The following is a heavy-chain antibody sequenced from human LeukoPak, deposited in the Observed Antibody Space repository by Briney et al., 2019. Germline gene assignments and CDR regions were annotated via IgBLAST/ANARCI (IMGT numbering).Heavy chain of an antibody. Sequence: SETLSLTCTVSGGSISSYYWSWIRQPPGKGLEWIGYIYYSGSTNYNPSLKSRVTISVDTSKNQFSLKLSSVTAADTAVYYCARHRYHYDSSARYYFDYWGQGTLVTVSS. J-gene: IGHJ4*02. V-gene: IGHV4-59*08. D-gene: IGHD3-22*01. CDR3: ARHRYHYDSSARYYFDY. CDR2: IYYSGST. CDR1: GGSISSYY.